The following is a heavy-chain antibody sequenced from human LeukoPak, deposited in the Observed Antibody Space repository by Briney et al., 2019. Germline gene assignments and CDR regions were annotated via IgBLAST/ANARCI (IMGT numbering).Heavy chain of an antibody. D-gene: IGHD1-26*01. CDR3: ARDPYNGNYGDFYYYYMDV. Sequence: PGGSLRLSCAASGFTFSSYGMSWVRQAPGKGLEWVSSITSSSTYTFYADSVKGRFTISRDNAKNSLYLQMNSLRDEDTAIYYCARDPYNGNYGDFYYYYMDVWGKGTTVTISS. V-gene: IGHV3-21*01. J-gene: IGHJ6*03. CDR2: ITSSSTYT. CDR1: GFTFSSYG.